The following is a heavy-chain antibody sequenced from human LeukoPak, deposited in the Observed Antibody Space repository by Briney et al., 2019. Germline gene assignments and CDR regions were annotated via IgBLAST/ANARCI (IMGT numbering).Heavy chain of an antibody. CDR2: IYGADTT. CDR1: GLTVSNNY. J-gene: IGHJ4*02. D-gene: IGHD3-10*01. CDR3: ARDFRLTMVRGVASFDY. V-gene: IGHV3-66*01. Sequence: GGSLRLSCAASGLTVSNNYMSWVRQAPGKGLEWVSIIYGADTTYYADSVKGRFTISRDNSKNTLYLQMNSLRAEDTAVYYCARDFRLTMVRGVASFDYWGQGTLVTVSS.